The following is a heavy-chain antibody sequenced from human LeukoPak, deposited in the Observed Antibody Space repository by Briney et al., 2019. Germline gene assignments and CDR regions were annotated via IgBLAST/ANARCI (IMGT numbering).Heavy chain of an antibody. Sequence: GGSLRLSCSASGFTFSSCGMSWVRQAPGKGLEWVSAVSGGGGTTSYADSVKGRFTISRDNSKSTLYLQMNSLRAEDTALYYCARAPPDSSHWGAFDIWGQGTMVTVSS. J-gene: IGHJ3*02. V-gene: IGHV3-23*01. CDR3: ARAPPDSSHWGAFDI. D-gene: IGHD6-13*01. CDR1: GFTFSSCG. CDR2: VSGGGGTT.